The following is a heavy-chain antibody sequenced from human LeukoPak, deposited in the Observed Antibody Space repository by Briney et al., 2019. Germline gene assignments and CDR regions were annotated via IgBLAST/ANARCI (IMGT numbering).Heavy chain of an antibody. CDR1: GFTFSDYY. CDR3: ARRYYDFLTGYYNWYFDL. D-gene: IGHD3-9*01. V-gene: IGHV3-11*03. Sequence: GGSLRLSCAASGFTFSDYYMYWIRQAPGKGLEWGSYISSSSGYTNYADSVKGRFTISRDNAKISLNLQMNSLRAEDTDIYYCARRYYDFLTGYYNWYFDLWGRGTLVTVSS. CDR2: ISSSSGYT. J-gene: IGHJ2*01.